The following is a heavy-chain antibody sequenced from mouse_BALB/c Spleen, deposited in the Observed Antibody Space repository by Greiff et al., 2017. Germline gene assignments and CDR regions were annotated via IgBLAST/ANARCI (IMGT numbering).Heavy chain of an antibody. V-gene: IGHV5-9-4*01. Sequence: EVQVVESGGGLVKPGGSLKLSCAASGFTFSSYAMSWVRQSPEKRLEWVAEISSGGSYTYYPDTVTGRFTISRDNAKNTLYLEMSSLRSEDTAMYYCARGHGSSPAWFAYWGQGTLVTVSA. CDR2: ISSGGSYT. J-gene: IGHJ3*01. CDR3: ARGHGSSPAWFAY. D-gene: IGHD1-1*01. CDR1: GFTFSSYA.